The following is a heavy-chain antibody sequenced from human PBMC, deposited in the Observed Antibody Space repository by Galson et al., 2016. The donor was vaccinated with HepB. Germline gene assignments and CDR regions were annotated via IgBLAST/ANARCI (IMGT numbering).Heavy chain of an antibody. CDR2: INPYSGGT. CDR1: GYTFTGYY. D-gene: IGHD5-12*01. CDR3: ARVAGKKVATYNWFDP. Sequence: SCKASGYTFTGYYMHWVRQAPGQGLEWMGRINPYSGGTNYAQNFQGRVTMTRDTSISAAYMELSRLRSDDTAVYYCARVAGKKVATYNWFDPWGQGTLVTVSS. J-gene: IGHJ5*02. V-gene: IGHV1-2*06.